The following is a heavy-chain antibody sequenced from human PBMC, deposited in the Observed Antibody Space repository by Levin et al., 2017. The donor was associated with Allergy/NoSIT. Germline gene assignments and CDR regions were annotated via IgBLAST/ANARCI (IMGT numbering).Heavy chain of an antibody. CDR1: GFTFSTYG. V-gene: IGHV3-30*18. CDR2: ISYDGSNK. J-gene: IGHJ5*01. Sequence: GESLKISCATSGFTFSTYGMHWVRQAPGKGLEWVAVISYDGSNKEYADSVKGRFTISRDNSKNMLYLEMNSLRAEDTAIYYCAKPTISASEFGSWGQGTLVTVSS. CDR3: AKPTISASEFGS. D-gene: IGHD6-25*01.